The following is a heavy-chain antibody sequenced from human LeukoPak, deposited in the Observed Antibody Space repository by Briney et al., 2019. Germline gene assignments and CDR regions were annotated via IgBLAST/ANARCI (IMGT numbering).Heavy chain of an antibody. D-gene: IGHD2-21*02. CDR2: INPNSGGT. CDR3: VRDPKESLLDLDY. Sequence: ASVKVSCKASGYTFTGYYMHWVRQAPGQGLEWMGWINPNSGGTNYAQKFQGRVTVTRDTSISTVYVELSSLRSDDTAVYYCVRDPKESLLDLDYWGQGTLVTVSS. CDR1: GYTFTGYY. J-gene: IGHJ4*02. V-gene: IGHV1-2*02.